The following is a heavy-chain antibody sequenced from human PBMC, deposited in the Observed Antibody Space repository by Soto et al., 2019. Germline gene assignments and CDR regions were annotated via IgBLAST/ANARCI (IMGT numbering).Heavy chain of an antibody. CDR2: IKSKTDGGTT. V-gene: IGHV3-15*01. Sequence: GGSLRLSCAASGFTFSNAWMSWVRQAPGKGLEWVGRIKSKTDGGTTDYAAPVKGRFTISRDDSKNTLYLQMNSLKTEDTAVYYCTTGDDFWSGYYRANYYFDYWGQGTLVTVSS. D-gene: IGHD3-3*01. J-gene: IGHJ4*02. CDR3: TTGDDFWSGYYRANYYFDY. CDR1: GFTFSNAW.